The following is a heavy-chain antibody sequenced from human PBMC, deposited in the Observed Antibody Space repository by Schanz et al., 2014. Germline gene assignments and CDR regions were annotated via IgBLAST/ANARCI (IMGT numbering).Heavy chain of an antibody. J-gene: IGHJ4*02. V-gene: IGHV3-48*04. CDR2: ISGSSRTI. CDR1: GFSFSTYW. Sequence: VQLVESGGGVVQPGRSLRLSCAASGFSFSTYWMSWVRQAPGKGLEWVSYISGSSRTIYYADSVKGRFTISRDNSKNSLYLQMNSLRAEDTAVYYCARIGGSVFDYWAQGTLVTVSS. CDR3: ARIGGSVFDY. D-gene: IGHD3-10*01.